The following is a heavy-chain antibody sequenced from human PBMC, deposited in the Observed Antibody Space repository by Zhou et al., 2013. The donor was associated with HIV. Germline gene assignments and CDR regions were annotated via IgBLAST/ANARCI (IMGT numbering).Heavy chain of an antibody. Sequence: QVRLVQSGSVMRKPGSSVRISCETFGYKFIDYSIHWVRHVPGKGLEWMGWMKPFRGAVNYARNFQGRVAMTRQLSVDPDNTDRGTAYMELSGLTSADTADYYCVRRAVCDHCGNFHFQHWGQGTPVVVSS. J-gene: IGHJ1*01. CDR1: GYKFIDYS. CDR2: MKPFRGAV. D-gene: IGHD2-21*01. V-gene: IGHV1-2*02. CDR3: VRRAVCDHCGNFHFQH.